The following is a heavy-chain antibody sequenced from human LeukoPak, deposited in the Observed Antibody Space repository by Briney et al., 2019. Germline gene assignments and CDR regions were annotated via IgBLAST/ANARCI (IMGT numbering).Heavy chain of an antibody. CDR3: ARASGYSGYDPLDY. V-gene: IGHV3-53*01. J-gene: IGHJ4*02. CDR1: GFTVSSNY. Sequence: GGSLRLSCAASGFTVSSNYMSWVRQAPGKGLGWVSVIYSGGDTYYAASVKGRFTISRDNSKNTLYLQMNTLRAEDTAVYYCARASGYSGYDPLDYWGQGTLVTVSS. CDR2: IYSGGDT. D-gene: IGHD5-12*01.